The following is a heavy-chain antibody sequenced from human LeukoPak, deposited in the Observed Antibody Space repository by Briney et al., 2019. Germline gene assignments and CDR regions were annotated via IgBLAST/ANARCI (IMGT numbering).Heavy chain of an antibody. D-gene: IGHD3-10*01. Sequence: ASVKVSCKASGYTFTGYYMHWVRQAPGQGLEWMGWINPNSGGTNYAQKFQGRVTMTRDTSISTAYMELSRLRSDDTAVYYCARVVRLGYYGSGSYSPISLFYYYYYMDVWGKGTTVTISS. CDR1: GYTFTGYY. CDR3: ARVVRLGYYGSGSYSPISLFYYYYYMDV. J-gene: IGHJ6*03. CDR2: INPNSGGT. V-gene: IGHV1-2*02.